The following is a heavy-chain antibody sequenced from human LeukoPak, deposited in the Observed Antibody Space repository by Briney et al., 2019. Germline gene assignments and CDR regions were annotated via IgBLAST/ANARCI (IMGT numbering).Heavy chain of an antibody. CDR3: AKGRGSDRDGFNFSGFRSAMPFPDS. D-gene: IGHD5-24*01. Sequence: GGSLRLSCAASGVTFSNYVMSWVRQAPGKGLEWVSGISGSGGSTHYADSVKGRFTISRDNSKNTLSLQMNSLRAEDTALYYCAKGRGSDRDGFNFSGFRSAMPFPDSWGQGTLVTVSS. CDR1: GVTFSNYV. V-gene: IGHV3-23*01. CDR2: ISGSGGST. J-gene: IGHJ5*01.